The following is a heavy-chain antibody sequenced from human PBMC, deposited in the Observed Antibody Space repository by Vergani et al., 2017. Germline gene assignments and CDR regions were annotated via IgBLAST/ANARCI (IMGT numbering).Heavy chain of an antibody. CDR1: GFTFSSYS. Sequence: EVQLVESGGGLVKPGGSLRLSCAASGFTFSSYSMNWVRQAPGKGLEWVSSISSSSSYIYYADSVKGRFTISRDNAKNSLYLQMNSLRAEDTAVYYCARAFIVGATNYCYYYMDVWGKGTTVTVSS. CDR2: ISSSSSYI. J-gene: IGHJ6*03. V-gene: IGHV3-21*01. D-gene: IGHD1-26*01. CDR3: ARAFIVGATNYCYYYMDV.